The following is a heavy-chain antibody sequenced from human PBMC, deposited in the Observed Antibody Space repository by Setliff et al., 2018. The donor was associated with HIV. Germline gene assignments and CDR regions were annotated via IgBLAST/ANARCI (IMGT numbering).Heavy chain of an antibody. J-gene: IGHJ3*02. CDR2: IYYSGNT. V-gene: IGHV4-59*12. Sequence: PSETLSLTCTVSGGPFSSTSWSWIRQFPGQGLEWIGYIYYSGNTNYNPSLKSRVTISIDTSKNQFSLNLTSVTAADTAIYYCARDQGNPPSRGDIWGQGTMVTVSS. CDR1: GGPFSSTS. CDR3: ARDQGNPPSRGDI.